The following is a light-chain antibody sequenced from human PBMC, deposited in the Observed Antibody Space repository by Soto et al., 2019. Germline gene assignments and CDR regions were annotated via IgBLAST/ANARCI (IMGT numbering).Light chain of an antibody. CDR2: GAS. J-gene: IGKJ1*01. CDR3: QQSGSSKWT. V-gene: IGKV3-20*01. Sequence: EIVLTQSPGTLSLSPAERDTLSCRASQSVSSSYLAWYQKKPGQAPRLLIYGASNRATGIPDRFSGIVSGTDFNLTIRRLETAECAVYECQQSGSSKWTFCQGTKVDIK. CDR1: QSVSSSY.